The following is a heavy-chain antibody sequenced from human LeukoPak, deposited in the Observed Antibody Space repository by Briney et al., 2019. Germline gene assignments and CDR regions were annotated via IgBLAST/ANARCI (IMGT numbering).Heavy chain of an antibody. V-gene: IGHV3-30-3*01. Sequence: GGSLRLSCAASGFTFSSYAMHWVRQAPGKGLEWVAVISYDGSNKYYADSVKGRFTISRDNAKNTLFLQMNSLRVEDTAVYYCTPGGGRGTLVTVSS. J-gene: IGHJ4*02. D-gene: IGHD3-10*01. CDR2: ISYDGSNK. CDR1: GFTFSSYA. CDR3: TPG.